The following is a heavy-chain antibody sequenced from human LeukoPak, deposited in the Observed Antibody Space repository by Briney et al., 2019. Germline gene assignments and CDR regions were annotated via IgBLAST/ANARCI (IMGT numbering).Heavy chain of an antibody. D-gene: IGHD2-21*01. V-gene: IGHV3-30-3*01. J-gene: IGHJ1*01. Sequence: GGSLRLSCAASGFTFSSYAMHWVRQAPGKGLEWVAIISNDGSNKHYADSVKGRFTISRDNGKNTLYLQMNSLRVEDTAVYYCARPIIPGQQWGQGTLVTVSS. CDR2: ISNDGSNK. CDR1: GFTFSSYA. CDR3: ARPIIPGQQ.